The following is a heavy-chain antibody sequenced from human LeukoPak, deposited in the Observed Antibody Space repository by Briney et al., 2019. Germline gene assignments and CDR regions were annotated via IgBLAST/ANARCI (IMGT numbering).Heavy chain of an antibody. CDR1: GFTFSSYA. CDR3: AKLGSSGWLLDY. J-gene: IGHJ4*02. V-gene: IGHV3-30-3*02. D-gene: IGHD6-19*01. CDR2: ISYDGSNK. Sequence: GGSLRLSCAASGFTFSSYAMHWVRQAPGKGLEWVAVISYDGSNKYYADSVKGRFTISRDNSKNTLYLQMNSLRAEDTAVYYCAKLGSSGWLLDYWGQGTLVTVSS.